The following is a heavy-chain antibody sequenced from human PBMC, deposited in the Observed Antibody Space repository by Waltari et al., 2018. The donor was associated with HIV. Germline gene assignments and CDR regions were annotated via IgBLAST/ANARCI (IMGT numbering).Heavy chain of an antibody. J-gene: IGHJ4*02. Sequence: VQLVQSGGEVMRPGASGRVSCRASGYTSSDYYTHWVRQAPGQGLEWMGLINLKAGGKNYAEKCQGRVTITRVMSINTAYLELNRLRADDTAVYFCARDVDVGSTDYWGQGTLVTVSS. CDR2: INLKAGGK. CDR1: GYTSSDYY. V-gene: IGHV1-2*02. D-gene: IGHD1-26*01. CDR3: ARDVDVGSTDY.